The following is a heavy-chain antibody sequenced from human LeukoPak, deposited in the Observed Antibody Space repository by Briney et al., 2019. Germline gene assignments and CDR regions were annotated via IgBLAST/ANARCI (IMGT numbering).Heavy chain of an antibody. CDR2: VSGGGGST. CDR1: GFTFSSYA. Sequence: GGSLRLSCAASGFTFSSYAMSGVRQAPGKGRGWVSAVSGGGGSTYYADSVKGRFTISRDNSKNTLYLQMNSLRAEDTAVYYCANTPTTYYDFWSGEYYFDYWGQGTLVTVSS. D-gene: IGHD3-3*01. CDR3: ANTPTTYYDFWSGEYYFDY. J-gene: IGHJ4*02. V-gene: IGHV3-23*01.